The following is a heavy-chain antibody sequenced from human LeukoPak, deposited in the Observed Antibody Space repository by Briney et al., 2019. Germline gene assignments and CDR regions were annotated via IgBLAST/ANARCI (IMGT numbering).Heavy chain of an antibody. CDR1: GFTFSSYG. Sequence: PGGSLRLFCAASGFTFSSYGMHWVRQAPGKGLEWVAVIWYDGSNKYYADSVKGRFTISRDNSKNTLYLQMNSLRAEDTAVYYCARNRRSGATMGAFDYWGQGTLVTVSS. J-gene: IGHJ4*02. V-gene: IGHV3-33*01. CDR2: IWYDGSNK. CDR3: ARNRRSGATMGAFDY. D-gene: IGHD1-26*01.